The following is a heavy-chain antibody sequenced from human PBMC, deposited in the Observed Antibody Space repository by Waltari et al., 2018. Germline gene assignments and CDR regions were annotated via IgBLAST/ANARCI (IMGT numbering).Heavy chain of an antibody. V-gene: IGHV4-39*01. CDR1: GASISSASYY. D-gene: IGHD2-21*02. CDR2: VYSTGSS. J-gene: IGHJ4*02. CDR3: VRHRRLTAPFDS. Sequence: QVQLQESGPGLVKPSETLSLTCTVPGASISSASYYGGWIRQPPGKGLEWLGYVYSTGSSYYNPSLKSRVAISMDTAKSQFSLNLRSLTATDTAIYYCVRHRRLTAPFDSWGQGILITVSS.